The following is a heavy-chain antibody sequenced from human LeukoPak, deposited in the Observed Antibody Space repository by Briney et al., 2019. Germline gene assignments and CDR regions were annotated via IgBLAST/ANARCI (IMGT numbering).Heavy chain of an antibody. CDR1: GFTVTSNY. J-gene: IGHJ6*04. D-gene: IGHD2-2*01. CDR2: IYSGGGS. V-gene: IGHV3-53*01. Sequence: GGSLRLSCAASGFTVTSNYMSWVRQAPGKGLEWVSVIYSGGGSYYADSVKGRFTISRDNSKNTLYLQMNTLGAEDTAMYYCARGTVNPPADVWGKGTTVTVSS. CDR3: ARGTVNPPADV.